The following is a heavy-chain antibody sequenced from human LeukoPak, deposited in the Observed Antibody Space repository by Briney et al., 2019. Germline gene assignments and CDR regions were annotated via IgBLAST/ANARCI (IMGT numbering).Heavy chain of an antibody. D-gene: IGHD3-16*02. J-gene: IGHJ4*02. CDR1: GITFSSYA. CDR3: AKIRLGELSSTDY. Sequence: GGSLRLSCAASGITFSSYAMSWVRQAPGKGLEWVSGIGGSGGSTYYADSVKGRFTISRDNSKNTLYLQMNSLRAEDTAIYYCAKIRLGELSSTDYWGQGTLVTVSS. V-gene: IGHV3-23*01. CDR2: IGGSGGST.